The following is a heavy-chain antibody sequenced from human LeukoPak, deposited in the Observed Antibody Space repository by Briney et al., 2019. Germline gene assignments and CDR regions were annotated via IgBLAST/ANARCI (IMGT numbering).Heavy chain of an antibody. D-gene: IGHD6-19*01. CDR2: INPNSGVT. CDR1: GYTFNGYF. Sequence: ASVKVSCKTSGYTFNGYFIHWVRQAPGQGLEWMGWINPNSGVTRSAQRFEGRVTMTRDTSISTAYLELSRLTSDNTALYYCARDVPGYSSEFDFWGQGTLVTVSS. V-gene: IGHV1-2*02. CDR3: ARDVPGYSSEFDF. J-gene: IGHJ4*02.